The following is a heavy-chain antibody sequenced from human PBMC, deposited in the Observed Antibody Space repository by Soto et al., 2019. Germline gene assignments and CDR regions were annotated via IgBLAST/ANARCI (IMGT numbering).Heavy chain of an antibody. CDR1: GGSLSGYY. CDR2: INHSGST. Sequence: QVQLQQWGAGLLKPSETLSLTCAVYGGSLSGYYWSWIRQPPGKGLEWIGEINHSGSTNYNPSLKSRITISVDTSKNQFSLKLSSVTAADTAVYYCARGWGSIFDYGGQGTLVTVSS. D-gene: IGHD7-27*01. CDR3: ARGWGSIFDY. J-gene: IGHJ4*02. V-gene: IGHV4-34*01.